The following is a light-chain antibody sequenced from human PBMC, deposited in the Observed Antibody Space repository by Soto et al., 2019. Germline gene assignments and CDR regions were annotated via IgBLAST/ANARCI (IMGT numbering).Light chain of an antibody. CDR2: GAS. CDR3: QQYSDLPMT. V-gene: IGKV3-15*01. CDR1: QSVSSN. Sequence: EIVMTQSPATLSVSPGERATLSCRASQSVSSNLAWYQQKPGQAPRLLIYGASTRATGIPARFSGSGSGTELTLTISSLQSEDFAVYYCQQYSDLPMTFGQGTRLEI. J-gene: IGKJ5*01.